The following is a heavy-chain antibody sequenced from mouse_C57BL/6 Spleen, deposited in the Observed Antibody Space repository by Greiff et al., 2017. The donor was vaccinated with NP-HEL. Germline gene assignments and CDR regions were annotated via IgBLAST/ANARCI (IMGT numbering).Heavy chain of an antibody. V-gene: IGHV1-50*01. J-gene: IGHJ1*03. CDR3: ARRGSYYGSSYWYFDV. Sequence: QVQLQQPGAELVKPGASVKLSCKASGYTFTSYWMQWVKQRPGQGLEWIGEIDPSDSYTNYNQKFKGKATLTVDTSSSTAYMQLSSLTSEDSAVYYCARRGSYYGSSYWYFDVWGTGTTVTVSS. CDR2: IDPSDSYT. CDR1: GYTFTSYW. D-gene: IGHD1-1*01.